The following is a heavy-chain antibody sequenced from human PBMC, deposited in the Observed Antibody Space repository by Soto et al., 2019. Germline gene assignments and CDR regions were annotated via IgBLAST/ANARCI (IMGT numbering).Heavy chain of an antibody. D-gene: IGHD3-10*01. Sequence: AGGSLRLSCAASGFNFDDYGMSWVRQAPGKGLEWVSGINWSGGSTGYADSVKGRFTISRDNAKNSLYLQMNSLRAEDTALYYCARTTESFSDAFDIWGQGTMVT. CDR1: GFNFDDYG. CDR2: INWSGGST. J-gene: IGHJ3*02. V-gene: IGHV3-20*04. CDR3: ARTTESFSDAFDI.